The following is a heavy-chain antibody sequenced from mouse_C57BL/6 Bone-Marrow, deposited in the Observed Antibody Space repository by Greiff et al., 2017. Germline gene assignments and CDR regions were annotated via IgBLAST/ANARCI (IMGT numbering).Heavy chain of an antibody. CDR1: GYAFSSSW. J-gene: IGHJ3*01. V-gene: IGHV1-82*01. CDR2: IYPGDGDT. CDR3: ARGYTWFAY. Sequence: QVQLQQSGPELVKPGASVKISCKASGYAFSSSWMNWVKQRPGKGLEWIGRIYPGDGDTTYNGKFKGKATLTADKSSSTAYMQLSSLTSEDSAVYFCARGYTWFAYWGQGTLVTVSA.